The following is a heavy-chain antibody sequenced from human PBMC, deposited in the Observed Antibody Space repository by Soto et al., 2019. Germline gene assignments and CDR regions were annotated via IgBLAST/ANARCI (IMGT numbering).Heavy chain of an antibody. CDR3: ARDPSTGYADY. D-gene: IGHD3-9*01. CDR1: GFTFNNYA. Sequence: GGSLRLSCAASGFTFNNYALNWVRQAPGKGLEWVSTISKSGDNTHYSESVKGRFAISRDNSKNTLYLQMNSLRAEDTALYYCARDPSTGYADYWGQGTLVTVSS. J-gene: IGHJ4*02. CDR2: ISKSGDNT. V-gene: IGHV3-23*01.